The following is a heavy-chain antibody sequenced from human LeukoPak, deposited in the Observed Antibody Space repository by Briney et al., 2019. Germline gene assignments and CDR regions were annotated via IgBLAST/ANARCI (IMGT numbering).Heavy chain of an antibody. CDR3: ARRLRGYCSGGSCYSWFDP. CDR1: GYTFTSYA. J-gene: IGHJ5*02. V-gene: IGHV7-4-1*02. Sequence: ASVKVSCKASGYTFTSYAMNWVRQAPGQGLEWMGWINTNTGNPTYAQGFTGRFVFSLDTSVSTAYLQISSLKAEDTAVYYCARRLRGYCSGGSCYSWFDPWGQGTLVTVSS. CDR2: INTNTGNP. D-gene: IGHD2-15*01.